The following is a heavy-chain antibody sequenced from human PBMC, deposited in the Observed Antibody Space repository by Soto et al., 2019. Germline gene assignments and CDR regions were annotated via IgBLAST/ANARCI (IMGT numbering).Heavy chain of an antibody. J-gene: IGHJ4*02. CDR3: ARSRVDGDYEASFDS. V-gene: IGHV4-4*02. Sequence: QVQVQESGPGLVKPSGTLSLTCAVSGGPITSSHWWTWVRQPPGKGLEWMGEIYHSGATNNNPSLESRFTITADMSRNQFSLRLKSVTAADTAVYYSARSRVDGDYEASFDSWGQGILVTVSS. CDR2: IYHSGAT. D-gene: IGHD4-17*01. CDR1: GGPITSSHW.